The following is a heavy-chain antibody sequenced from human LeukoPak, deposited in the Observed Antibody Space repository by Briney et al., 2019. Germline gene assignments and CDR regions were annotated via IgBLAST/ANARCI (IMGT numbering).Heavy chain of an antibody. CDR2: IYHSGST. CDR1: GYSISSGYY. V-gene: IGHV4-38-2*01. CDR3: ARTLTTFGVVYWFDP. D-gene: IGHD3-3*01. Sequence: SETLSLTCAVSGYSISSGYYWGWIRQPPGKGLEWIGSIYHSGSTYYNPSLKSRVTISVDTSKNQFSLKLSSVTAADTAVYYCARTLTTFGVVYWFDPWGQGTLVTVSS. J-gene: IGHJ5*02.